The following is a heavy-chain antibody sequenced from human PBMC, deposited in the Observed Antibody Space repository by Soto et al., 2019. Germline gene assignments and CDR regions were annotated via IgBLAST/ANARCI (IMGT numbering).Heavy chain of an antibody. D-gene: IGHD3-3*01. V-gene: IGHV1-18*01. J-gene: IGHJ6*02. CDR1: GYTFTSYG. CDR2: TSAYNGNT. CDR3: ARGRYDFGVGTLYYYYYYGMDV. Sequence: ASVKVSCKASGYTFTSYGISWVRQAPGQGLEWMGWTSAYNGNTNYAQKLQGRVTMTTDTSTSTAYMELRSLRSDDTAVYYCARGRYDFGVGTLYYYYYYGMDVWGQGTTVTVSS.